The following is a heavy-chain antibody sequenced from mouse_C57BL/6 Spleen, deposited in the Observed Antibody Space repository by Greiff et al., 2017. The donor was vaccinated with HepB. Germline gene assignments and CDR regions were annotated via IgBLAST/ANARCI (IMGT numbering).Heavy chain of an antibody. D-gene: IGHD2-3*01. CDR2: IYPGDGDT. CDR1: GYAFSSYW. V-gene: IGHV1-80*01. Sequence: QVQLQQSGAELVKPGASVKISCKASGYAFSSYWMNWVKQRPGKGLEWIGQIYPGDGDTNYNGKFKGKATLTADKSSSTAYMQLSSLTSGDSAVYFCASDMRGWLPRVDWYFDVWGTGTTVTVSS. CDR3: ASDMRGWLPRVDWYFDV. J-gene: IGHJ1*03.